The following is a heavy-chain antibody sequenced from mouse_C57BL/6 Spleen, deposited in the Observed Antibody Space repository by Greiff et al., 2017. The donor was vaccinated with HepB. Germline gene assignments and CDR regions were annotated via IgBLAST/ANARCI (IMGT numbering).Heavy chain of an antibody. V-gene: IGHV1-9*01. CDR1: GYTFTGYW. D-gene: IGHD2-4*01. CDR3: ASTFYYDYDRGYAMDY. Sequence: VQVVESGAELMKPGASVKLSCKATGYTFTGYWIEWVKQRPGHGLEWIGEILPGSGSTNYNEKFKGKATFTADTSSNTAYMQLSSLTTEDSAIYYCASTFYYDYDRGYAMDYWGQGTSVTVSS. CDR2: ILPGSGST. J-gene: IGHJ4*01.